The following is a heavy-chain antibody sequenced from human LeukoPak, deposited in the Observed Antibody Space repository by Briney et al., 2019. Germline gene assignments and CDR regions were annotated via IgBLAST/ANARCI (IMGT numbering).Heavy chain of an antibody. CDR3: AKDAPSMVRGVFRFDP. Sequence: GVSLRLSCAASGFTFSSYAMSWVRQAPGKGLEWVSAISGSGGSTYYADSVKGRFTISRDNSKNTLYLQMNSLRAEDTAVYYCAKDAPSMVRGVFRFDPWGQGTLVTVSS. CDR1: GFTFSSYA. J-gene: IGHJ5*02. D-gene: IGHD3-10*01. CDR2: ISGSGGST. V-gene: IGHV3-23*01.